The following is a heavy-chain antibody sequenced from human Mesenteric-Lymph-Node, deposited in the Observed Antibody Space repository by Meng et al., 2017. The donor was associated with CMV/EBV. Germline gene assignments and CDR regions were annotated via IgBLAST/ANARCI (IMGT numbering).Heavy chain of an antibody. D-gene: IGHD3-3*01. Sequence: GESLKISCAASGFTFSSYSMNWVRQAPGKGLVWVSRINSDGSSTSYADSVKGRFTISRDNAKNTLYLQMNSLRAEDTAVYYCARDTYDFWSGYYVLDAFDIWGQGTMVTVSS. CDR3: ARDTYDFWSGYYVLDAFDI. J-gene: IGHJ3*02. CDR1: GFTFSSYS. V-gene: IGHV3-74*01. CDR2: INSDGSST.